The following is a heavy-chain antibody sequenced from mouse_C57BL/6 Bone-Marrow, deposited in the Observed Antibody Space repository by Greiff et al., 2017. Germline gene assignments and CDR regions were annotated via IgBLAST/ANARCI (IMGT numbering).Heavy chain of an antibody. D-gene: IGHD2-14*01. CDR3: APGGTTPYYFDY. Sequence: VQLQQSGPELVKPGASVKISCKASGYSFTGYYMNWVKQSPEKSLEWIGEINPSTGGTTYNQKFKAKATLTVDKSSSTAYMQLKSLTSEDSAVYYCAPGGTTPYYFDYWGQGTTLTVSS. CDR2: INPSTGGT. V-gene: IGHV1-42*01. CDR1: GYSFTGYY. J-gene: IGHJ2*01.